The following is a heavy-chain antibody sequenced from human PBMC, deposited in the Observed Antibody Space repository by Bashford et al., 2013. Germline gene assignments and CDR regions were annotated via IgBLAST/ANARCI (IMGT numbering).Heavy chain of an antibody. CDR2: IYYSGST. CDR3: ARDSSGTGNWFDP. V-gene: IGHV4-31*03. Sequence: SSETLSLTCTVSGGSISSGGYYWSWIRQHPGKGLEWIGYIYYSGSTYYNPSLKSRVTISVDTSKNQFSLKLSSVTAADTAVYYCARDSSGTGNWFDPVGPGNPGHRLL. J-gene: IGHJ5*02. D-gene: IGHD1-7*01. CDR1: GGSISSGGYY.